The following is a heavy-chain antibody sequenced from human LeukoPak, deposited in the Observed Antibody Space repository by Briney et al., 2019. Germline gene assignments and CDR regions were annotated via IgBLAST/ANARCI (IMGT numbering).Heavy chain of an antibody. CDR1: GYTFTTYG. Sequence: GASVKVSCKASGYTFTTYGISWVRQARGHGLEWMGWISTFNGHTNYAQSRQDRATMTTDTSTSTVYMELSSLISDDTAVYYCARVDTVNYYYYMDVWGKGTPVTVSS. CDR3: ARVDTVNYYYYMDV. D-gene: IGHD5-18*01. J-gene: IGHJ6*03. CDR2: ISTFNGHT. V-gene: IGHV1-18*01.